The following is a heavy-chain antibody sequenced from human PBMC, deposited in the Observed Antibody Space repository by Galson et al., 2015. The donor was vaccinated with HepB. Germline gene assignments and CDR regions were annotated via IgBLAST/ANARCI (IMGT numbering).Heavy chain of an antibody. D-gene: IGHD6-13*01. Sequence: SLRLSCAASGFTFSSYSMNWVRQAPGKGLEWVSSTSSSSSYIYYADSVKGRFTISRDNAKNSLYLQMNSLRAEDTAVYYCARDRGSSWYYYGMDVWGQGTTVTVSS. J-gene: IGHJ6*02. CDR1: GFTFSSYS. CDR2: TSSSSSYI. V-gene: IGHV3-21*01. CDR3: ARDRGSSWYYYGMDV.